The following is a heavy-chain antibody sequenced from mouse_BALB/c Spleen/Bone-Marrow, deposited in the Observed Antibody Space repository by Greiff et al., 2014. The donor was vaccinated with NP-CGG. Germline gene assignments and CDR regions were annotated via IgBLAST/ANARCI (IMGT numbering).Heavy chain of an antibody. Sequence: VQLQQSGPELVKPGASVKMSCKASGYTFTSYVMHWVKQKPGQGLEWIGYFNPYNDAIKYNEKFRGKATLTSDKSSSTAYMELSSLTSEDSAVYYCVREGLRLQGYSAMDYWGQGTSVTVPS. V-gene: IGHV1-14*01. D-gene: IGHD1-2*01. CDR1: GYTFTSYV. CDR3: VREGLRLQGYSAMDY. J-gene: IGHJ4*01. CDR2: FNPYNDAI.